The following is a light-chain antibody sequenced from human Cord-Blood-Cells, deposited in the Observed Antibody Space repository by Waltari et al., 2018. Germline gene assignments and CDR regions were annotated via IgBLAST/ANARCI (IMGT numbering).Light chain of an antibody. CDR2: AAS. CDR1: QSISSY. CDR3: QQSYSSPRT. J-gene: IGKJ2*01. Sequence: IQMTQFTPSPSASVGDRVTITCRACQSISSYVNWYQAKPGKAPKPLIYAASSLQSGVPSRVSVSGSGTEFTLTSSRLQPEDLAACCCQQSYSSPRTFGQGTKLEMK. V-gene: IGKV1-39*01.